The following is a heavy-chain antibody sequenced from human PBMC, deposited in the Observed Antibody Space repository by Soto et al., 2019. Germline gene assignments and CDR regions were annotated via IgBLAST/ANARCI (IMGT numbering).Heavy chain of an antibody. Sequence: ASVKVSCKASGYTFTSYGISWVRQAPGEGLDWMGWISAYNGNTKYAQDLQGRVTMTTDTSTSTAYMELRSLRSDDTAVYYCARFTGGSYNTYSLYYGTEVWGKEITFTASS. CDR3: ARFTGGSYNTYSLYYGTEV. CDR1: GYTFTSYG. D-gene: IGHD2-15*01. J-gene: IGHJ6*04. CDR2: ISAYNGNT. V-gene: IGHV1-18*04.